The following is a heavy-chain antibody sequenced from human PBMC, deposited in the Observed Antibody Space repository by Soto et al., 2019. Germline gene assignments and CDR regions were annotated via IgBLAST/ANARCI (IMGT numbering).Heavy chain of an antibody. J-gene: IGHJ4*02. CDR3: ASGPFGIAVANPY. CDR2: ISYDGSNK. Sequence: GGSLRLSCAASGFTFSSYAMHWIRQAPGKGLEWVAVISYDGSNKYYADSVKGRFTISRDNSKNTLYLQMNSLRAEDTAVYYCASGPFGIAVANPYWGQGTLVTVSS. V-gene: IGHV3-30-3*01. D-gene: IGHD6-19*01. CDR1: GFTFSSYA.